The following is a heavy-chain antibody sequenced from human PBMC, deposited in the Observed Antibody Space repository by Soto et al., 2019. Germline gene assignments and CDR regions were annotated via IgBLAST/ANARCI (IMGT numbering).Heavy chain of an antibody. CDR2: IYYSGST. J-gene: IGHJ6*03. CDR1: GFTFSSYA. D-gene: IGHD5-12*01. V-gene: IGHV4-39*01. CDR3: VMGGLRLYYCYYMDV. Sequence: GSLRLSCAASGFTFSSYAMSWIRQPPGKGLEWIGSIYYSGSTYYNPSLKSRVTISVDTSKNQFSLKLSSVTAADTAVYYCVMGGLRLYYCYYMDVWGKGTTVTVSS.